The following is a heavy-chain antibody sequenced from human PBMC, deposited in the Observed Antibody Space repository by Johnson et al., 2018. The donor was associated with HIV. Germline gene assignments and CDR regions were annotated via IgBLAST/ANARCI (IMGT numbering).Heavy chain of an antibody. D-gene: IGHD6-13*01. CDR1: GFTFSSYA. CDR3: AKDPIKRQLVRDDAFDI. CDR2: ISYDGSNK. Sequence: VQLVESGGGLVQPGGSLRLSCAASGFTFSSYAMHWVRQAPGKGLEWVAVISYDGSNKYYADSVKGRFTISRDNSKKPLYLQMNSLRAEDTAVYYCAKDPIKRQLVRDDAFDIWGQGTMVTVSS. V-gene: IGHV3-30*04. J-gene: IGHJ3*02.